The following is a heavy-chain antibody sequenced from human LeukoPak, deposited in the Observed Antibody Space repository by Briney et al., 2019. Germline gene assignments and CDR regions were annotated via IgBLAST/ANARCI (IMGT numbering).Heavy chain of an antibody. J-gene: IGHJ4*02. CDR1: GNYW. V-gene: IGHV3-74*01. D-gene: IGHD3-3*01. CDR3: ARVPGSSRLLFMDY. CDR2: INSDGSWT. Sequence: GGSLRLSCAASGNYWMHWVRQAPGKGLVWVSHINSDGSWTSYADSVKGRFTISKDNAKNTVYLQMNSLRAEDTAVYYCARVPGSSRLLFMDYWGQGTLVTVSS.